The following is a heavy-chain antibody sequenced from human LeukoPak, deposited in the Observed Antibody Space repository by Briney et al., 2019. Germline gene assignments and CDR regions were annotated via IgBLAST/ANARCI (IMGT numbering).Heavy chain of an antibody. CDR2: IKPDGSAE. J-gene: IGHJ4*02. CDR1: GFTFSSNW. Sequence: GGSLRLSCATSGFTFSSNWMSWVRHVPGRGLDWVANIKPDGSAEYYAASVKGRFTVSRDNAKNSLYLQMNSLRVEDTAVYYCARANNSSWHNWGQGTLVAVSS. V-gene: IGHV3-7*01. CDR3: ARANNSSWHN. D-gene: IGHD6-13*01.